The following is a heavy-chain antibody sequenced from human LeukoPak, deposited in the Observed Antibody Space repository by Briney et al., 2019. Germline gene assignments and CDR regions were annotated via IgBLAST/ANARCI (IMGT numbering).Heavy chain of an antibody. Sequence: PGRSLRLSCAASGFTFSSYGMHWVRQAPGKGLEWVGRIKSKTDGGTTDYAASVKGRFTISRDDSKNTLYLQMNSLKTEDTAVYYCTTARGVGKSVGTDGKFDYWGQGTLVTVSS. D-gene: IGHD3-16*01. CDR1: GFTFSSYG. J-gene: IGHJ4*02. V-gene: IGHV3-15*01. CDR3: TTARGVGKSVGTDGKFDY. CDR2: IKSKTDGGTT.